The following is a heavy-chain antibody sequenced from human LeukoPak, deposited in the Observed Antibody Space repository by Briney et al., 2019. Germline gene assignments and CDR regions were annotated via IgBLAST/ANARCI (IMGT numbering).Heavy chain of an antibody. Sequence: PGGSLRLSCAASGFTFSRYSMNWVRQAPGKGLEWVSSISSSSSYIYYADSVKGRFTISRDNAKNSLYLQMNSLRAEDTAVYYCARDGPAYYYDSSGYPNWDYWGQGTLVTVSS. V-gene: IGHV3-21*01. CDR1: GFTFSRYS. CDR2: ISSSSSYI. D-gene: IGHD3-22*01. J-gene: IGHJ4*02. CDR3: ARDGPAYYYDSSGYPNWDY.